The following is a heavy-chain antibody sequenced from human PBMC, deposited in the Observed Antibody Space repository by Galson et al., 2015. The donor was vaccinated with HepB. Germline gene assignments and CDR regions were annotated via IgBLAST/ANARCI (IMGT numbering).Heavy chain of an antibody. J-gene: IGHJ3*02. D-gene: IGHD5-12*01. CDR3: ARAVTVANIYDAFDI. CDR2: INHDGSEQ. Sequence: SLRLSCAASGFTFNNYWMTWVRQAPGKGLEWVANINHDGSEQYYVNSMKGRFTISRDNAKNSLYLQMNSLTAEDTAVYSCARAVTVANIYDAFDIWGQGTMVTVSS. CDR1: GFTFNNYW. V-gene: IGHV3-7*03.